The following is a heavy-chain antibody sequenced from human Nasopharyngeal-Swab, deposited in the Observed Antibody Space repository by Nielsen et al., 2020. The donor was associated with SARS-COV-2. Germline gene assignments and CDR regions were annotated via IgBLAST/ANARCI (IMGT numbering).Heavy chain of an antibody. Sequence: GGSLRLSCAASGFTLSSYAMSWVRQAPGKGLEWVSAISGSGGSTYYADSVKGRFTISRDNSKNTLYLQMNSLRAEDTAVYYCAKGASSGWYGGYYMDVWGKGTTVTVSS. CDR3: AKGASSGWYGGYYMDV. D-gene: IGHD6-19*01. CDR2: ISGSGGST. CDR1: GFTLSSYA. J-gene: IGHJ6*03. V-gene: IGHV3-23*01.